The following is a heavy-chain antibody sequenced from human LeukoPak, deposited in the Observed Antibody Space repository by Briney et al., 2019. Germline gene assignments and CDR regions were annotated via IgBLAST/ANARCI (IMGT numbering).Heavy chain of an antibody. D-gene: IGHD6-25*01. CDR1: GYIFTSYY. CDR2: INPRGGST. J-gene: IGHJ4*02. V-gene: IGHV1-46*01. Sequence: ASVKVSCKASGYIFTSYYMHWMRQAPGQGPEWMGIINPRGGSTDYAQKFQGRVTMTSDTSTSTVYMELNSLRPDDTAVYFCARVGITAATADYWGQGTLVTVSS. CDR3: ARVGITAATADY.